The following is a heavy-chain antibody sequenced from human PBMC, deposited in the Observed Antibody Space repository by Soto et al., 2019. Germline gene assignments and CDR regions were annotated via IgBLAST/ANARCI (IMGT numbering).Heavy chain of an antibody. D-gene: IGHD4-17*01. CDR1: NGSISSRSSY. Sequence: QLQLQESGSGLVKPSETLSLTCIVSNGSISSRSSYWGCIRQTPGKGLEWIGSIYCIGNTYYNPASNSRVTMSIETSKTQFSLKMNSVTAADTAVYFCGGQDYGAKGYYFENWGQGALVTVSS. CDR2: IYCIGNT. J-gene: IGHJ4*02. V-gene: IGHV4-39*01. CDR3: GGQDYGAKGYYFEN.